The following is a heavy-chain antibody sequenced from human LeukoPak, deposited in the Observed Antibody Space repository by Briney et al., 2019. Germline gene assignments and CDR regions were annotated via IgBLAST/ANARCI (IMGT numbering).Heavy chain of an antibody. J-gene: IGHJ4*02. CDR2: ISGSGGST. CDR1: GFTFSSYA. Sequence: GSLRLSCAASGFTFSSYAMSWVRQAPGKGLEWVSAISGSGGSTYYADSVKGRFTISRDNSKNTLYLQMNSLRAEDTAVYYCASPTAMAPLGVPFDYWGQGTLVTVSS. D-gene: IGHD5-18*01. V-gene: IGHV3-23*01. CDR3: ASPTAMAPLGVPFDY.